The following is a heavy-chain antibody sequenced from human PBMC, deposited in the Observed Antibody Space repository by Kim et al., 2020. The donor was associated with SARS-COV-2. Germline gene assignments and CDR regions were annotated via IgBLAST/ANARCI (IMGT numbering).Heavy chain of an antibody. CDR2: TYYRSKWYN. CDR3: AGRSSTTFDI. Sequence: SQTLSLTCAISGDSVSSNTAAWNWIRQSPSRGLEWLGRTYYRSKWYNEYAVFLKSRITINSDTSKNQLFLQLNSVTPEDTAVYYCAGRSSTTFDIWGQGTMVTVSS. CDR1: GDSVSSNTAA. J-gene: IGHJ3*02. V-gene: IGHV6-1*01. D-gene: IGHD2-2*01.